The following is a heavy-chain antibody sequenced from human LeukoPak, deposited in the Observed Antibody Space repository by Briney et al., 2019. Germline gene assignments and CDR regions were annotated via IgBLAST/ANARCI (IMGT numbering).Heavy chain of an antibody. Sequence: SGTLSLTCTVSCGSISSYYWSWIRQPAGKGLEWIGRIYTSGSTNYNPSLKSRVTMSVDTSKNQFSLKLSSVTAADTAVYYCARYVKNGYDTPGFDYWGQGTLVTVSS. J-gene: IGHJ4*02. V-gene: IGHV4-4*07. CDR2: IYTSGST. CDR3: ARYVKNGYDTPGFDY. CDR1: CGSISSYY. D-gene: IGHD5-12*01.